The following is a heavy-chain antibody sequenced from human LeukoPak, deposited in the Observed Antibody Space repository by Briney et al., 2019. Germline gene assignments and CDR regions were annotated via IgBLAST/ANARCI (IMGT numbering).Heavy chain of an antibody. CDR1: GFTFSGFA. CDR3: AKMKGHPLPKYYMDV. CDR2: ISGSGENT. V-gene: IGHV3-23*01. J-gene: IGHJ6*01. Sequence: GGSLRLSCAASGFTFSGFAMSWVRRTPGKGLEWVSGISGSGENTLCADSVKGRFTISRDNSKNTLYLEMNSLRAEDTAIYYCAKMKGHPLPKYYMDVWGQGTTVTVPS. D-gene: IGHD1-26*01.